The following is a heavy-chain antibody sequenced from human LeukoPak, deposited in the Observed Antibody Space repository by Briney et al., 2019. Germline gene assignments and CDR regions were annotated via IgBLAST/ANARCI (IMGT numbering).Heavy chain of an antibody. CDR3: AKNPPRRTGYLFMFDY. Sequence: PGGSLRLSCAASGFTFSSYAMSWVRQAPRKGLEWVSAISGSGGSTYYADSVKGRFTISRDNSKNTLYLQMNSLRAEDTAVYYCAKNPPRRTGYLFMFDYWGQGTLVTVSS. V-gene: IGHV3-23*01. J-gene: IGHJ4*02. CDR1: GFTFSSYA. D-gene: IGHD3/OR15-3a*01. CDR2: ISGSGGST.